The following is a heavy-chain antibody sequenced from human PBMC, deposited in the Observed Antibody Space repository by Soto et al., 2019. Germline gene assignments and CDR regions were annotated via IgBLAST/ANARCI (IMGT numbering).Heavy chain of an antibody. CDR1: GYTFTGYY. D-gene: IGHD4-17*01. CDR3: ARFMTTVTNYYYYGMDV. CDR2: INPNSGGT. V-gene: IGHV1-2*02. Sequence: ASVKVSCKASGYTFTGYYMHWVRQAPGQGLEWMGWINPNSGGTNYAQKFQGRATMTRDTSISTAYMELSRLRSDDTAVYYCARFMTTVTNYYYYGMDVWGQGTTVTVSS. J-gene: IGHJ6*02.